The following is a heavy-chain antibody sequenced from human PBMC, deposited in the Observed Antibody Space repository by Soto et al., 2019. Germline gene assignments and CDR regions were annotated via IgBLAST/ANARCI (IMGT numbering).Heavy chain of an antibody. D-gene: IGHD3-22*01. CDR2: MYYRGST. V-gene: IGHV4-30-4*01. Sequence: QVQLQESGPGLVKPSQTLSLTCTVSGGSISSGDYYWGWIRQPPGKGLEWIGYMYYRGSTYYNPSLKSRFTISVDTSKNQFSLRLSCVAAADKSVYYCARGRYYDSSGYSGYWGQGTLVTVSS. CDR1: GGSISSGDYY. J-gene: IGHJ4*02. CDR3: ARGRYYDSSGYSGY.